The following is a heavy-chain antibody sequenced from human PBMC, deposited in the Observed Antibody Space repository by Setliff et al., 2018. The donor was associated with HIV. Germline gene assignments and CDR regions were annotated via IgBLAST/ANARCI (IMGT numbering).Heavy chain of an antibody. J-gene: IGHJ3*02. CDR3: AKAAGPIGWYVRGAFDI. CDR2: INPNSGTT. Sequence: ASVKVSCKASGYTFTSYDINWVRQATGQGLEWMGWINPNSGTTGYAQKFQGRVTITRNISISTASMDLSSLKSEDTAVYYCAKAAGPIGWYVRGAFDIWGQGTEVTVSS. D-gene: IGHD6-19*01. V-gene: IGHV1-8*01. CDR1: GYTFTSYD.